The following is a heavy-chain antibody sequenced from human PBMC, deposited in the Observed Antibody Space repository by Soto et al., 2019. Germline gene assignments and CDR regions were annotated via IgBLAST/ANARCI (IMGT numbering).Heavy chain of an antibody. CDR2: NTTRGDT. D-gene: IGHD6-19*01. J-gene: IGHJ5*02. Sequence: QVQLQESGPGLVIPSQTLTLTCAVSGASIDNNGYSWTWIRQHPGKGLEWIGTNTTRGDTYYNPSLKSRLTISLDTSQNHFSLRLNAVTAADTATYYCARGGSGWKALNWFDPWGQGIMVTISS. V-gene: IGHV4-31*11. CDR1: GASIDNNGYS. CDR3: ARGGSGWKALNWFDP.